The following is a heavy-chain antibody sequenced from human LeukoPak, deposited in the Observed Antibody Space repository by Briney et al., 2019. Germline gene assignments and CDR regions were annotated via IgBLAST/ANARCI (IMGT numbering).Heavy chain of an antibody. Sequence: PSETLSLTCTVSGGSINSSRYYWGWIRQPPGKGLEWIGSIYYSGSTYYNPSLRSRVTISVDTSKNHFSLKLSSVTAADTAVYYCARLSGTYLYYFYYMDVWGKGTTVTISS. J-gene: IGHJ6*03. CDR1: GGSINSSRYY. D-gene: IGHD1-26*01. CDR3: ARLSGTYLYYFYYMDV. V-gene: IGHV4-39*02. CDR2: IYYSGST.